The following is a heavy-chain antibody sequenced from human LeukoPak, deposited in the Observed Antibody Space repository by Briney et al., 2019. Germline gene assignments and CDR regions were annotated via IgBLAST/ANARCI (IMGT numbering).Heavy chain of an antibody. CDR2: ISGSGGST. J-gene: IGHJ4*02. Sequence: PGGSLRLSCAASGFTFSSYAMSWVRQAPGKGLEWVSAISGSGGSTYYADSVKGRFTISRDNSKNTLYLQMNSLRAEDTAVYYCAKDLSFWDGSGWYHDYWGQGTLVTVSS. D-gene: IGHD6-19*01. CDR3: AKDLSFWDGSGWYHDY. CDR1: GFTFSSYA. V-gene: IGHV3-23*01.